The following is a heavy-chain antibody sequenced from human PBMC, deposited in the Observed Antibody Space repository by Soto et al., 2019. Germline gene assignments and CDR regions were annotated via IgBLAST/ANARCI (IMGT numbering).Heavy chain of an antibody. CDR1: GYTFTSYD. V-gene: IGHV1-8*01. D-gene: IGHD2-15*01. CDR3: ARGIVVVAATWFDP. Sequence: QVQLVQPGAEVKKPGASVKVSCKASGYTFTSYDINWVRQATGQGLEWMGWMNPNSGNTGYAQKFQGRVTMTRNTSISTAYMELSSLRSEDTAVYYCARGIVVVAATWFDPWGQGTLVTVSS. J-gene: IGHJ5*02. CDR2: MNPNSGNT.